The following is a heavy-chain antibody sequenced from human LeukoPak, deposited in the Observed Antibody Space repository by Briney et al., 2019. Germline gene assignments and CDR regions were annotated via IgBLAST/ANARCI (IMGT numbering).Heavy chain of an antibody. CDR3: ATRNEANKIFGVIEDY. Sequence: GGSLRLSCAASGFTFSNAWMSWVRQAPGKWLEWVGHIRSKTDGGTTDYAAPVKGRFTISRDDSKNTLYLQMNSLKTEDTAVYYCATRNEANKIFGVIEDYWGQGTLVTVSS. J-gene: IGHJ4*02. CDR2: IRSKTDGGTT. V-gene: IGHV3-15*01. D-gene: IGHD3-3*01. CDR1: GFTFSNAW.